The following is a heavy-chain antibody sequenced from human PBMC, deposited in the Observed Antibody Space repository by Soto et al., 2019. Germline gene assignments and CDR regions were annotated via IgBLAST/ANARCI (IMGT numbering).Heavy chain of an antibody. J-gene: IGHJ4*02. D-gene: IGHD1-26*01. CDR1: GGSIRNGDYY. V-gene: IGHV4-30-4*01. Sequence: QVQLQEWGPGLVKPSQTLSLTCTVSGGSIRNGDYYWGWIRQPPGKGLEWIGYVYYSGTTYSHPSLKSRVTISVDTSENEFSLRLSSVTAADTAVYYCVTVNLVGAAYDFDYWGPGTLVTVSS. CDR3: VTVNLVGAAYDFDY. CDR2: VYYSGTT.